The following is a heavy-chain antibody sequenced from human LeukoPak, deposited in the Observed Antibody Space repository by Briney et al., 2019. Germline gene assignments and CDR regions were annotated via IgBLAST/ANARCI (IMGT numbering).Heavy chain of an antibody. CDR1: GGSISSYY. Sequence: SETLSLTCTVSGGSISSYYWSWLRQPAGKGLECLGVIYTTGSTNYNPSLKSRVTVSRDTSKNQFSLKLTSVTAADTAVYYCARGGHFFDVWGKGATVTVSS. J-gene: IGHJ6*03. CDR2: IYTTGST. CDR3: ARGGHFFDV. V-gene: IGHV4-4*07. D-gene: IGHD3-16*01.